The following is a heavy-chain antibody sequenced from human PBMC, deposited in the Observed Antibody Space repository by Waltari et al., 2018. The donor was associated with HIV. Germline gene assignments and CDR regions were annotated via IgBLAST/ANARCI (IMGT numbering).Heavy chain of an antibody. J-gene: IGHJ4*02. CDR3: VRGSVYGAGSYYPFFDY. CDR1: GGSIDNYY. V-gene: IGHV4-59*01. Sequence: VQLQESGPGLVKPSETLSLTCTVSGGSIDNYYWSFIRQTPGKGLRWIGYFYNGGVTNYTPSLKSRAAISVDSSKNQFSLKLRSVTAADSAIYYCVRGSVYGAGSYYPFFDYWGRGILVTVSS. CDR2: FYNGGVT. D-gene: IGHD3-10*01.